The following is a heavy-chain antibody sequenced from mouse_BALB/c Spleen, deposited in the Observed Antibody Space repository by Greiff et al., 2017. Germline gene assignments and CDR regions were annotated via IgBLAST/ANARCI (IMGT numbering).Heavy chain of an antibody. J-gene: IGHJ4*01. V-gene: IGHV8-8*01. CDR2: IWWDDDK. CDR3: ARPYYGSSYGAMDY. CDR1: GFSLSTSGMG. D-gene: IGHD1-1*01. Sequence: QVTLNESGPGILQPSQTLSLTCSFSGFSLSTSGMGVGWIRQPSGKGLEWLAHIWWDDDKRYNPALKSRLTISKDTSSNQVFLKIASVDTADTATYYCARPYYGSSYGAMDYWGQGTSVTGSS.